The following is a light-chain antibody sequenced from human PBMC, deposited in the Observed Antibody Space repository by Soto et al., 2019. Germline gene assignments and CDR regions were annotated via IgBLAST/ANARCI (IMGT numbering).Light chain of an antibody. CDR2: GAS. V-gene: IGKV3-15*01. CDR1: QSVASN. CDR3: QQYHNWPPQYT. J-gene: IGKJ2*01. Sequence: EIVMTQSPASLSVSPGDGATLSCRASQSVASNVAWYHQKPGQGPRLLIHGASTSAVGVPARVSGSGSGTDFTLTISSLQSEDSAVYYCQQYHNWPPQYTFGQGTKLQIK.